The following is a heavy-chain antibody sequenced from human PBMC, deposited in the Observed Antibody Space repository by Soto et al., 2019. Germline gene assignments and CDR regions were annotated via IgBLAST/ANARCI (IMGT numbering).Heavy chain of an antibody. D-gene: IGHD2-21*02. J-gene: IGHJ4*02. CDR3: AREFYCGGYCYEWAFDY. CDR1: GFTFSSYT. Sequence: QVQLVESGGGVVQPGRSLRLSCAASGFTFSSYTMHWVRQAPGKGLEWVGVISYDGTNKYYADSVKGRFTISRDNSKHTLYLQINSLRAEDTAVYYCAREFYCGGYCYEWAFDYWGQGALLTVSS. CDR2: ISYDGTNK. V-gene: IGHV3-30-3*01.